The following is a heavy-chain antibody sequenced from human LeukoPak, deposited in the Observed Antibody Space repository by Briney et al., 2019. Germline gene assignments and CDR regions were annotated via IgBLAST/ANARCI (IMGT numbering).Heavy chain of an antibody. CDR2: IYISGNT. CDR3: ARERAATGTFDN. Sequence: PSETLSLTCTVSGGSVSSGNYYWNWIRQPAGKGLEWVGRIYISGNTNYNPTLKSRVTILIDTSKNQFSLKLSSVTAADTAVYYCARERAATGTFDNWGQGALVTVSS. V-gene: IGHV4-61*02. CDR1: GGSVSSGNYY. J-gene: IGHJ4*02. D-gene: IGHD6-13*01.